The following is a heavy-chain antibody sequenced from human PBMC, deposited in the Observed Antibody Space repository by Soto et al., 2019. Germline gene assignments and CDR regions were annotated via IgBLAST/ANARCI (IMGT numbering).Heavy chain of an antibody. D-gene: IGHD3-22*01. J-gene: IGHJ3*02. CDR1: GFTFSSYA. CDR2: ISGSGGST. Sequence: GGSLRLSCAASGFTFSSYAMSWVRQAPGKGLEWVSAISGSGGSTYYADSVKGRFTISRDNSKNTLYLQMNSLRAEDTAVYYCAEGTAPYYYDSSGYYEAFDIWGQGTMVTVSS. CDR3: AEGTAPYYYDSSGYYEAFDI. V-gene: IGHV3-23*01.